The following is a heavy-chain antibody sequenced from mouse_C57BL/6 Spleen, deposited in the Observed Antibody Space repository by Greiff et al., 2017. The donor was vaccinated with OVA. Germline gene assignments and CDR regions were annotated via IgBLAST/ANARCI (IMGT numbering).Heavy chain of an antibody. CDR3: AICDYYGSSSFAY. CDR2: IYPGSGST. Sequence: QVQLQQPGAELVKPGASVKMSCKASGYTFPSYWITWVKQRPGQGLEWIGDIYPGSGSTNYNEKFKSKATLTVDTSSSTAYMQLSSLTSEDSAVYYCAICDYYGSSSFAYWGQGTLVTVSA. J-gene: IGHJ3*01. D-gene: IGHD1-1*01. CDR1: GYTFPSYW. V-gene: IGHV1-55*01.